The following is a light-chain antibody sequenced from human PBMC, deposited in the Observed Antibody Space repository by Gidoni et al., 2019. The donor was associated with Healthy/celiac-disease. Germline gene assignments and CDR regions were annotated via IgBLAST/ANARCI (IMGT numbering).Light chain of an antibody. CDR1: QRVSSSY. V-gene: IGKV3-20*01. J-gene: IGKJ4*02. CDR2: GAS. CDR3: QQYGSSPPLT. Sequence: ELVFTQSPGTLSLSPGARATPSCRASQRVSSSYLAWYQQKPGQAPRRLIYGASRRATGITDRFSGSGSGRDFTLTIIRLEHEDLAVYYCQQYGSSPPLTFGGGTKVEIK.